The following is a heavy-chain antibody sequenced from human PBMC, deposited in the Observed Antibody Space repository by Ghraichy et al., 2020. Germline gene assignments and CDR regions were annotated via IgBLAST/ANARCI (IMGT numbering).Heavy chain of an antibody. J-gene: IGHJ3*02. CDR3: ARGIEAAAAGTGDAFDI. CDR2: IYGGGST. CDR1: GFTVSSNY. D-gene: IGHD6-13*01. Sequence: GGSLRLSCAASGFTVSSNYMSWVRQAPGKGLEWVSVIYGGGSTFSADSVKGRFTISRDNSKNTLYLQMNSLRAEDTAVYYCARGIEAAAAGTGDAFDIWGQGTMVTVSS. V-gene: IGHV3-66*01.